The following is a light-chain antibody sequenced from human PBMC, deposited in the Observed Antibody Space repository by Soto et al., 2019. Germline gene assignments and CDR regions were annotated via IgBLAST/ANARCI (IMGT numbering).Light chain of an antibody. V-gene: IGLV4-69*01. Sequence: QSVLTQSPSASASLGASVKVTCTLSSGHSSYAIAWLQQQPEKGPRYLMKVNSDGSHSKGDGIPDRFSGSSSGAERYLTISSLQSEDEADYYCQTWGTGIRVFGTGTKVTVL. J-gene: IGLJ1*01. CDR2: VNSDGSH. CDR1: SGHSSYA. CDR3: QTWGTGIRV.